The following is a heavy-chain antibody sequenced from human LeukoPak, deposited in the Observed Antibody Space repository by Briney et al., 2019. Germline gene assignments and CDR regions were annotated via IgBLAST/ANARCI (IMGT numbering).Heavy chain of an antibody. D-gene: IGHD3-3*01. CDR3: AGNLGVLYYDVWSGYYDY. V-gene: IGHV1-69*13. CDR1: VGTFSSYA. Sequence: SVKVSCTGSVGTFSSYAISWVRQAPGRGLEWMGEIIPIFGTANYAQKFQGRVTITAEESTSTAYMELSSLRSEDTAVYYCAGNLGVLYYDVWSGYYDYWGQGTLVTVSS. CDR2: IIPIFGTA. J-gene: IGHJ4*02.